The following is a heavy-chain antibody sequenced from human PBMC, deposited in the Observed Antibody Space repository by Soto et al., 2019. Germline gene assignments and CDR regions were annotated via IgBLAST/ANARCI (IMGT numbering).Heavy chain of an antibody. V-gene: IGHV3-23*01. J-gene: IGHJ4*02. CDR2: ISGSGGST. Sequence: PGGSLRLSCAASGITFRNYAMSWVRQAPGKGLEWVSSISGSGGSTYYADSVKGRFTISRDNSKNTLYLQMNSLRAEDTAVYYCALSPRGYSYGTPFDYWGQGTLVTVSS. D-gene: IGHD5-18*01. CDR3: ALSPRGYSYGTPFDY. CDR1: GITFRNYA.